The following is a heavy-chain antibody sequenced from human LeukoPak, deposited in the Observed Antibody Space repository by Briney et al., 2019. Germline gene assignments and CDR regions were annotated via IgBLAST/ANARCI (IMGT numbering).Heavy chain of an antibody. CDR1: GYTLTELS. V-gene: IGHV1-24*01. CDR2: FDPEDGET. CDR3: AVASSSQLYYYYGMDV. Sequence: GASVKVSCKVSGYTLTELSMHWVRQAPGKGLEWVGGFDPEDGETIYAQKYQGRVSMTEDTSTDTAYMELSSLRSEDTAVYYCAVASSSQLYYYYGMDVWGQGTTVTVSS. D-gene: IGHD6-6*01. J-gene: IGHJ6*02.